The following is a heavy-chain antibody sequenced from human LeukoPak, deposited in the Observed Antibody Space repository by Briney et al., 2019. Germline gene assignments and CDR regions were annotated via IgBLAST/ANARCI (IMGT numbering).Heavy chain of an antibody. CDR3: AKMGLEVAGTLYVMDV. J-gene: IGHJ6*02. CDR1: GFSFNSDW. Sequence: GGSLRLSCAASGFSFNSDWMDWVRQAPGKGLEWVANIKHDESEKNYLDSVKGRFTISRDNAQNSLYLQMNGLRVEDTAVYYCAKMGLEVAGTLYVMDVWGQGTTVTVSS. CDR2: IKHDESEK. D-gene: IGHD6-19*01. V-gene: IGHV3-7*01.